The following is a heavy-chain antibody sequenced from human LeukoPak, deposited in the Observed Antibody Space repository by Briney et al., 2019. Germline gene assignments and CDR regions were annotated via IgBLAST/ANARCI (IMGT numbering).Heavy chain of an antibody. CDR2: IHTSGST. CDR3: ARMPITAAGISSYYYYAMDV. CDR1: GGFSSFYY. D-gene: IGHD6-13*01. Sequence: ASETLSLTCTVSGGFSSFYYWTWIRQPPGKGLEWIGNIHTSGSTDYSPSLKSRVTMSIDTSKNQFSLKLSSVTAADTAVYYCARMPITAAGISSYYYYAMDVWGQGTTVTVSS. V-gene: IGHV4-4*09. J-gene: IGHJ6*02.